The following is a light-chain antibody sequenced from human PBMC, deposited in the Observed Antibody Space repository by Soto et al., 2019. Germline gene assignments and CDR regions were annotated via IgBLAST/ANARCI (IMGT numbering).Light chain of an antibody. Sequence: DIQMTQSPSSLSASVGDRVTITCQASHDITSYLNWYQQKPGKAPQVLIYGASNLQSGVPSRFSGSGSGTDFTLTISSLQPEDFGTYYCKQTSSAPRTFGHGTKLEIK. CDR1: HDITSY. CDR3: KQTSSAPRT. J-gene: IGKJ2*01. CDR2: GAS. V-gene: IGKV1-39*01.